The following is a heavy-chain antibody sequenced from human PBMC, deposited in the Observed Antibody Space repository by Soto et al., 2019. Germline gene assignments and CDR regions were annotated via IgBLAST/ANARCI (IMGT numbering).Heavy chain of an antibody. J-gene: IGHJ4*02. D-gene: IGHD3-10*01. Sequence: QVQLVESGGGVVQPGRSLTLSCVASGFTFNLYGIHWVRQTPGKGLEWVAVIWYDGSHKYYAGSVKGRFTISRDNSKNTLYRQMNSLRVEDTAVYYCASDEGSGGFDYWGQGTLVTV. CDR2: IWYDGSHK. V-gene: IGHV3-33*01. CDR1: GFTFNLYG. CDR3: ASDEGSGGFDY.